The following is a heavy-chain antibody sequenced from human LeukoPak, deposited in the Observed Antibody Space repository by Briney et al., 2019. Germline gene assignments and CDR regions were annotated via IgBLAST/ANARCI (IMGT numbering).Heavy chain of an antibody. CDR2: IYYSGST. V-gene: IGHV4-59*01. CDR3: AREERLWSFDY. Sequence: SETLSLTCTVSGGSISSYYWSWIRQPPGKGLEWIGYIYYSGSTNYNPSLKSRVTISVDTSKNQFSLKLSSVTAADTAVYYCAREERLWSFDYWGQGTLVTVS. J-gene: IGHJ4*02. CDR1: GGSISSYY. D-gene: IGHD5-18*01.